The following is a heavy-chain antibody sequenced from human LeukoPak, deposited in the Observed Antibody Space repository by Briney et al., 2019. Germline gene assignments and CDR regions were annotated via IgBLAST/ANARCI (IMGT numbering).Heavy chain of an antibody. D-gene: IGHD5-18*01. CDR3: ARDESYGPFDY. J-gene: IGHJ4*02. Sequence: PSETLSLTCTVSGGSISSGSYYWSWIRQPAGKGLEWIGRIYTSGGTNYNPSLKSRVTISVDTSKNQFSLKLSSVTAADTAVYYCARDESYGPFDYWGRGTLVTVSS. CDR1: GGSISSGSYY. CDR2: IYTSGGT. V-gene: IGHV4-61*02.